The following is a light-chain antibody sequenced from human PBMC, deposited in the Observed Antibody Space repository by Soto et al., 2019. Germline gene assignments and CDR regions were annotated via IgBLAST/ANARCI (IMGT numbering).Light chain of an antibody. Sequence: QSVLTQPPSASGTPGQRVTISCSAGSSNIGSYTVTWYQHLPGTAPKLLMYENDQRPSGLPDRFSGSKSGTSASLAITGLQSEDEADYYCAAWVGSLNAVVFGGGTKVTVL. CDR1: SSNIGSYT. CDR2: END. V-gene: IGLV1-44*01. CDR3: AAWVGSLNAVV. J-gene: IGLJ2*01.